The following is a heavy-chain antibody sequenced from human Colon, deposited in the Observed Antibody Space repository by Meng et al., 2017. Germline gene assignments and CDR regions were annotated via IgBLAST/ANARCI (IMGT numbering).Heavy chain of an antibody. Sequence: VQLPGSGPGLVKPSETLSLTWAVSGGSISTYYWSWIRQPPGKGLEWIGNNYYSGSTNYNPSLASRVTISVDSSKNQFSLKLSSVTAADTAVYYCARHQNGGTYPLDYWGQGTLVTVSS. CDR2: NYYSGST. CDR1: GGSISTYY. J-gene: IGHJ4*02. V-gene: IGHV4-59*08. D-gene: IGHD3-16*02. CDR3: ARHQNGGTYPLDY.